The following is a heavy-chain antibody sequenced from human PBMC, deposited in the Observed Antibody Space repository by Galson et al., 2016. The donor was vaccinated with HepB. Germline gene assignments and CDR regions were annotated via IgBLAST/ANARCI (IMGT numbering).Heavy chain of an antibody. J-gene: IGHJ4*02. V-gene: IGHV3-23*01. CDR2: ISSSADSI. CDR3: AREDPNVAVAALDY. D-gene: IGHD6-19*01. CDR1: GFTFRIYS. Sequence: SLRLSCAASGFTFRIYSMSWVRQAPGKGMEWVSAISSSADSIYYADSVKGRFTISRDNSKNTLYLQMNSLRAEDTAVYYCAREDPNVAVAALDYWGQGTLVTVSS.